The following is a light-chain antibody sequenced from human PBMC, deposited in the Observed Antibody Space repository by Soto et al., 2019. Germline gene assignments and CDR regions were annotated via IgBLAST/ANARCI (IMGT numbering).Light chain of an antibody. CDR1: QGISNY. J-gene: IGKJ3*01. Sequence: DIPMTQSPSSLSASVGARVTITCRASQGISNYLAWYQQRPGKVPKLLIYAASTLQSGVPSRFSGSGSATDFTLTISSLQPEDVATYYCQKYNSGPLTFGPGTKVDIK. V-gene: IGKV1-27*01. CDR2: AAS. CDR3: QKYNSGPLT.